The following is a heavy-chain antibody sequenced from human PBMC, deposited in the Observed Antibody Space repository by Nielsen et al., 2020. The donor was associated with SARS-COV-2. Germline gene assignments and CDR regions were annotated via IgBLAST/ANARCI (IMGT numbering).Heavy chain of an antibody. V-gene: IGHV1-3*01. CDR2: INAGNGNT. D-gene: IGHD3-16*01. CDR3: ARAVGGAMLYFDY. CDR1: GYTFTSYA. Sequence: ASVKVSCKASGYTFTSYAMHWVRQAPGQRLEWMGWINAGNGNTKYSQKFQGRVTITRDTSASTAYMELSSLTSEDTAVYYCARAVGGAMLYFDYWGQGTLVTVSS. J-gene: IGHJ4*02.